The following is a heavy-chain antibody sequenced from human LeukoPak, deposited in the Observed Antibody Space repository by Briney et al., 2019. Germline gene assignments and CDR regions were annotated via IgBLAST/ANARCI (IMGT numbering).Heavy chain of an antibody. CDR2: IYYSGST. CDR1: GGSISRGDYY. J-gene: IGHJ4*02. Sequence: SETLSLTCTVSGGSISRGDYYWSWIRQPPGKGLEWIGYIYYSGSTDYSPSLKSRVTISVDTSKNQFSLKLRSVTAADTAVYYCARGKSKFDYWGQGTLVTVSS. V-gene: IGHV4-30-4*01. CDR3: ARGKSKFDY.